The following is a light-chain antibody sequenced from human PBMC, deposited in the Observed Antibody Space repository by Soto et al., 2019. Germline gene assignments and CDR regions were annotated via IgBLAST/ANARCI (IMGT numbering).Light chain of an antibody. V-gene: IGLV1-40*01. CDR2: GNS. J-gene: IGLJ1*01. CDR3: QSYDSSFYV. Sequence: QSVLTQPPSVSGAPGQRVTISCTGSSSNIGAGYDVHWYQQLPGTAPKLLIYGNSNRPSGVRDRFSGSKSGTSASLAITGLQAEDEADYYCQSYDSSFYVFGTGTKLTVL. CDR1: SSNIGAGYD.